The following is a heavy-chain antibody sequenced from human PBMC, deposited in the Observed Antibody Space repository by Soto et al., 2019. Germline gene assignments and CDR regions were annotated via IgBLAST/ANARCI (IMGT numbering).Heavy chain of an antibody. CDR2: IYYSGST. CDR1: GGSISSSSYY. Sequence: SETLSLTCTVSGGSISSSSYYWGWIRQPPGKGLEWIGSIYYSGSTYYNPSLKSRVTISVDTSKNQFSLKLSSVTAADTAVYYCARRDGTAGYYYYGMDVWGQGTTVTVSS. CDR3: ARRDGTAGYYYYGMDV. V-gene: IGHV4-39*01. D-gene: IGHD3-10*01. J-gene: IGHJ6*02.